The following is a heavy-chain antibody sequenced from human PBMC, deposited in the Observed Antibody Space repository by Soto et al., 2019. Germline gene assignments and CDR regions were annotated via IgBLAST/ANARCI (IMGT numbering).Heavy chain of an antibody. V-gene: IGHV3-21*01. J-gene: IGHJ4*02. CDR1: GFTFSSYS. D-gene: IGHD3-22*01. CDR2: ISSSSSYI. CDR3: ARDTPYYDSSIDY. Sequence: EVQLVESGGGLVKPGGSLRLSCAASGFTFSSYSMNWVRQAPGKGLEWVSSISSSSSYIYYADSVKGRFTISRDNAKNSLYLQMNSLRAEDTAVYYCARDTPYYDSSIDYWGQGTLVTVSS.